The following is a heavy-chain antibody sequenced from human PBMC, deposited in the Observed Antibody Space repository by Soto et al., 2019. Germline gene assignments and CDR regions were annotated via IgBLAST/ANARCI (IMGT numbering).Heavy chain of an antibody. CDR3: ARRSGGEHLGPYYYYYMDV. Sequence: QVQLQESGPGLVKPSQTLSLTCTVSGGSISSGGYYWSWIRQHPGKGLEWIGYIYYSGSTYYNPSRKSRVSISVDTSKNQFSLKLSSVTAADTAVYYCARRSGGEHLGPYYYYYMDVWCKGTTVTVSS. CDR2: IYYSGST. V-gene: IGHV4-31*03. J-gene: IGHJ6*03. CDR1: GGSISSGGYY. D-gene: IGHD3-16*01.